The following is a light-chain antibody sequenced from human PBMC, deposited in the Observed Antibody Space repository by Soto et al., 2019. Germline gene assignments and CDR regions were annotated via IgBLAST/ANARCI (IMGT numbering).Light chain of an antibody. Sequence: EIVLTQSPATLSLSPGERATLSCRASQSVKTFLVWYQQKPGQAPRLLIYGASTRATGIPARFSGSGSGTEFTLTISSLQSEDFAVYYCQQRQYWPPITFGQGTRLEIK. CDR1: QSVKTF. CDR2: GAS. V-gene: IGKV3-11*01. J-gene: IGKJ5*01. CDR3: QQRQYWPPIT.